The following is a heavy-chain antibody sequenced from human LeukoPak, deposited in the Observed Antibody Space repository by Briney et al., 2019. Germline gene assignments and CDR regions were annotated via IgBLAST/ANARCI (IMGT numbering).Heavy chain of an antibody. V-gene: IGHV3-11*01. Sequence: GGSLRLSCAASGFIFSDYYMTGIRQAPGKGLEWISYISTLGHTIYHAHSVKGRFTISRDNAKTALYLQMNSLGAGDTAVYYCAYSGRFGELFDWGRGTLVTVSS. CDR2: ISTLGHTI. D-gene: IGHD3-10*01. CDR3: AYSGRFGELFD. CDR1: GFIFSDYY. J-gene: IGHJ4*02.